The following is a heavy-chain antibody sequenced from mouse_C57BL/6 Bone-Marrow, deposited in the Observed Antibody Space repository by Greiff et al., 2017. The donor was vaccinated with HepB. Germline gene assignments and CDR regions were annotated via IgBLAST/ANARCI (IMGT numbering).Heavy chain of an antibody. CDR1: GFTFTDYY. J-gene: IGHJ1*03. V-gene: IGHV7-3*01. CDR2: IRNKANGYTT. Sequence: EVKLVESGGGLVQPGGSLSLSCAASGFTFTDYYMSWVRQPPGKALEWLGFIRNKANGYTTEYSASVKGRFTISRDNSQSILDLQMNALRAEDSATYYCARYYYGSSCWYFDVWGTGTTVTVSS. D-gene: IGHD1-1*01. CDR3: ARYYYGSSCWYFDV.